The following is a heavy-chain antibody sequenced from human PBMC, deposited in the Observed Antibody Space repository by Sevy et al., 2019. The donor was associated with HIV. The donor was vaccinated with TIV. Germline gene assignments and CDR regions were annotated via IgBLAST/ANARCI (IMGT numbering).Heavy chain of an antibody. CDR2: IKQDGSEK. CDR1: GFTFSSYW. V-gene: IGHV3-7*03. Sequence: GGSLRLSCAASGFTFSSYWMSWVRQAPGKGLEWVANIKQDGSEKYYEDSVKGRFTISRDNAKNSLYLQMNSLRAEDTAVYYCAREDVSSGWSSLPDAFDIWGQGTMVTVSS. CDR3: AREDVSSGWSSLPDAFDI. D-gene: IGHD6-19*01. J-gene: IGHJ3*02.